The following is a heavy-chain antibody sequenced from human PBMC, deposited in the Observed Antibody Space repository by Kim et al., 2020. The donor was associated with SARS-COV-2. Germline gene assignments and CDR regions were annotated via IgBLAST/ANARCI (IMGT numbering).Heavy chain of an antibody. V-gene: IGHV4-30-2*04. Sequence: RKSRVTISVDTSKNQFSLKLSSGTAADTAVYYCARGRATVVTRGGVRFDYWGQGTLVTVSS. CDR3: ARGRATVVTRGGVRFDY. J-gene: IGHJ4*02. D-gene: IGHD4-17*01.